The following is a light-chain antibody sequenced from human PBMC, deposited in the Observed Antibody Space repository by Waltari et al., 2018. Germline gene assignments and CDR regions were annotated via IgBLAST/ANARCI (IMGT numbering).Light chain of an antibody. V-gene: IGLV5-45*01. J-gene: IGLJ3*02. CDR2: YNSDSDK. CDR3: MILHNNAVV. CDR1: RGLNVGTYQ. Sequence: QAVLTQPASLSASPGASASPTCPLRRGLNVGTYQIYRYPQRPGSPPQFLVKYNSDSDKPRGSGVPSRFSASRDTSANAGILLISGLQPEDEADYYCMILHNNAVVFGGGTKLTVL.